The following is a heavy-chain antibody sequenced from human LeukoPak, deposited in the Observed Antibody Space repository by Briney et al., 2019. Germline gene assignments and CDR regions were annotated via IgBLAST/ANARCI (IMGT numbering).Heavy chain of an antibody. CDR2: ISWDSGSI. CDR1: GFTLDDYA. CDR3: AKDIRYYYDSSGYYVS. Sequence: GGSLRLSCAASGFTLDDYAMHRVRQAPGKGLEWVSGISWDSGSIGYADSVKGRFTISRDNAKNSLYLQMNSLRAEDTALYYCAKDIRYYYDSSGYYVSWGQGTLVTVSS. V-gene: IGHV3-9*01. J-gene: IGHJ4*02. D-gene: IGHD3-22*01.